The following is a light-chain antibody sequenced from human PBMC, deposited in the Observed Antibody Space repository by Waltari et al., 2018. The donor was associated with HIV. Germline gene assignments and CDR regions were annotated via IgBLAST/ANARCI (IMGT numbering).Light chain of an antibody. CDR2: GDT. V-gene: IGLV1-40*01. Sequence: QSVLTQPPSVSGAPGQRVTISCTGNSSNIGAGFDFHWYQQLPETAPKLLIYGDTKRPSGVPDRFSGSKSGTSASLAITGLQAEDEADYYCQSYDSGLSVVFGGGTKLTVL. CDR3: QSYDSGLSVV. CDR1: SSNIGAGFD. J-gene: IGLJ3*02.